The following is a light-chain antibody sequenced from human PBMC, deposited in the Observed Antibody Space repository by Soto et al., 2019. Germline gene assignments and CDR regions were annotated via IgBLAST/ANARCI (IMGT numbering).Light chain of an antibody. V-gene: IGKV3-20*01. CDR3: QQYDRSPFT. CDR1: QSIRSSF. Sequence: EIVLTQSPGTLSLSPGERATLSCRASQSIRSSFLAWYQQKPGQAPRLLIYDASSRATGFPDRFSGSGSGTDFTLTISRLEPEDFAVYYCQQYDRSPFTFGQGTWLDIK. CDR2: DAS. J-gene: IGKJ2*01.